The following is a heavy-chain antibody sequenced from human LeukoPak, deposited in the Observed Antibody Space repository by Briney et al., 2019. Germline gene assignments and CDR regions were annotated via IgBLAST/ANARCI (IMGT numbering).Heavy chain of an antibody. J-gene: IGHJ4*02. V-gene: IGHV4-34*01. CDR2: INHSGST. CDR1: GGSFSGYY. D-gene: IGHD4/OR15-4a*01. CDR3: ARARVLSSTYFDY. Sequence: SETLSLTCAVYGGSFSGYYWSWIRQPPGKGLEWIGEINHSGSTNYNPSLTSRVTISVDTSKNQFSLKLSSVTAADTAVYYCARARVLSSTYFDYWGQGTLVTVSS.